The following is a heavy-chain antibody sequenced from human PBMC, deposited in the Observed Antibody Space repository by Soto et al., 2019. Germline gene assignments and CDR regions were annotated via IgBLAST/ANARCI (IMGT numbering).Heavy chain of an antibody. CDR3: ARHIASSSVVLSS. V-gene: IGHV4-39*01. CDR2: IYYTGNT. CDR1: GDSISSGRYH. Sequence: SETLSLTCTVSGDSISSGRYHWGWIRQPPGKGLECIASIYYTGNTHYNPSLRSRITMSVDTSKSQFSLRLSSVTAADTAVYYCARHIASSSVVLSSWGLGTLVTVSS. D-gene: IGHD6-6*01. J-gene: IGHJ4*02.